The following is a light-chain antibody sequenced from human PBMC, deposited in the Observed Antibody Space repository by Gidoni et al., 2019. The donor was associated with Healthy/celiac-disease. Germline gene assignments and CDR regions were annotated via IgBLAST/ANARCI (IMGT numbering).Light chain of an antibody. Sequence: DIGMTQSTDARAVSLGERATINCKSSQSVLYSSNNKNYLAWYPQKPGQPPKLLIYWASTRESGLPDRFSVSGSGPDFTLTISSLQAEDVAVYYCQQYYSTPCSFGQGTKLEIK. CDR1: QSVLYSSNNKNY. V-gene: IGKV4-1*01. CDR3: QQYYSTPCS. J-gene: IGKJ2*04. CDR2: WAS.